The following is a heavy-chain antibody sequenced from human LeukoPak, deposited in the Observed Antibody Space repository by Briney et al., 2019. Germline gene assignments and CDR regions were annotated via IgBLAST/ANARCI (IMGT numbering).Heavy chain of an antibody. Sequence: GGSLRLSCAASGLNLTTYAMGWARQAPGKGLEWVSVISDRGDSTYYGDSVKGRFTISRDSSKNTLYLQMNSLGGEDTALYYCAKGRWGLTINNFDLWGQGTMVTVSS. CDR2: ISDRGDST. CDR3: AKGRWGLTINNFDL. V-gene: IGHV3-23*01. J-gene: IGHJ3*01. D-gene: IGHD3/OR15-3a*01. CDR1: GLNLTTYA.